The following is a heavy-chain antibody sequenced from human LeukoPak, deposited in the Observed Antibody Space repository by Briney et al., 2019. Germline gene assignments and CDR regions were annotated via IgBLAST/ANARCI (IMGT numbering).Heavy chain of an antibody. V-gene: IGHV1-2*07. D-gene: IGHD6-6*01. Sequence: ASVKVSCKASGYTFNHNYLHWVRQAPGRGLEWMGWINPNNPATHSSHKFQGRVTMTSDSSISTVYLEVNRLKPDDTAVYFCARVRDYSNSPFNWFDAWGQGTLVIVSS. CDR3: ARVRDYSNSPFNWFDA. CDR2: INPNNPAT. J-gene: IGHJ5*02. CDR1: GYTFNHNY.